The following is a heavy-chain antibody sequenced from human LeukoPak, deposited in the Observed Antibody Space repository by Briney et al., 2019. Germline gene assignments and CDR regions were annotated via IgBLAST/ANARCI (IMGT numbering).Heavy chain of an antibody. J-gene: IGHJ4*02. V-gene: IGHV3-23*01. CDR1: GFTFSSYA. D-gene: IGHD6-13*01. CDR2: ISGSGGST. CDR3: AKQSAGSSTWYSLHFDY. Sequence: GGSLRLSCAASGFTFSSYALSWVRQAPGKGLEWVSVISGSGGSTYYADSVKGRFTISRDNSKNTLYLQMNSLRVEDTAVYFCAKQSAGSSTWYSLHFDYWGEGARVTVSS.